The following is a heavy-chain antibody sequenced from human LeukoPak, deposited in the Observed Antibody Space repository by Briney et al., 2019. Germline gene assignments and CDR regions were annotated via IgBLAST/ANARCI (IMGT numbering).Heavy chain of an antibody. CDR2: IYYSGST. Sequence: PSETLSLTCTVPGGSISSSSYYWGWIRQPPGKGLEWIGSIYYSGSTYYNPSLKSRVTISVDTSKIQFSLKLSSVTAADTAVYYCARQRDGYIHRRIDYWGQGTLVTVSS. CDR1: GGSISSSSYY. CDR3: ARQRDGYIHRRIDY. D-gene: IGHD5-24*01. V-gene: IGHV4-39*01. J-gene: IGHJ4*02.